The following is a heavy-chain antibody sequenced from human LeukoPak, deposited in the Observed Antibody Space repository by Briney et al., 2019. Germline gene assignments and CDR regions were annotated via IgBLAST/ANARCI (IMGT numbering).Heavy chain of an antibody. CDR3: ASSYYYGSGNDY. J-gene: IGHJ4*02. Sequence: SETLSLTCTVSAGSINSYYWTWIRQPPGKGLERIGYIYYSESTNYNPSLKSRVTISVDKSKNQFSLKLSSVTAADTAVYYCASSYYYGSGNDYWGQGTQVTVSS. CDR1: AGSINSYY. V-gene: IGHV4-59*12. D-gene: IGHD3-10*01. CDR2: IYYSEST.